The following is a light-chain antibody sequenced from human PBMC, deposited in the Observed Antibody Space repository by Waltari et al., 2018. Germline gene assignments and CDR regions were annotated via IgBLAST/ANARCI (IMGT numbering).Light chain of an antibody. J-gene: IGKJ2*01. CDR1: QGINTY. CDR3: QQYYNYPYT. CDR2: AAS. V-gene: IGKV1-8*01. Sequence: AIRMTQSPSYFSESTGDRVTMTCRASQGINTYVAWYQQKPGKAPNLLIYAASTLQSGVPSRFSGSGSGTDFTLTISCLQSEDFATYYCQQYYNYPYTFGQGTKVEIK.